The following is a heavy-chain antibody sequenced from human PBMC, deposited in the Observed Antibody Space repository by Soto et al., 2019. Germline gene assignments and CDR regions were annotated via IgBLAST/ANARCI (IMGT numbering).Heavy chain of an antibody. D-gene: IGHD3-22*01. CDR3: AKFSYHDSSGYYFYWFDP. CDR1: GGSISSGGYY. Sequence: SETLSLTCTVSGGSISSGGYYWSWIRQHPGKGLEWIGYIYYSGSTYYNPSLKSRVTISVDTSKNQFSLKLSSATAADTAVYYCAKFSYHDSSGYYFYWFDPWGQGALVTVSS. J-gene: IGHJ5*02. V-gene: IGHV4-31*03. CDR2: IYYSGST.